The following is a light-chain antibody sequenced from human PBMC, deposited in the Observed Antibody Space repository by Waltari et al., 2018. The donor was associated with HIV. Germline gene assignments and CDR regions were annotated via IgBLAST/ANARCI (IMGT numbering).Light chain of an antibody. CDR2: RDN. CDR3: ATWDDSLGGFYV. CDR1: TSNVGSNC. Sequence: QSVLTQPPSASGTPGQRVTISCSGTTSNVGSNCVSWYQQLPGTAPKLLIYRDNRRPSGVPDRFSGSKSGASASLAISGLRSEDEGDYYCATWDDSLGGFYVFGAGTKVTVL. J-gene: IGLJ1*01. V-gene: IGLV1-47*01.